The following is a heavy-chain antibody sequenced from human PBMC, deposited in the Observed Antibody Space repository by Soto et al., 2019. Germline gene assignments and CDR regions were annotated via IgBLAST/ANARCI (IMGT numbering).Heavy chain of an antibody. Sequence: GGSLRLSCAASGFPFRSSSMNWVRQAPGKGLEWLSSISSSSYYIFYADSVQGRFTISRDNAKNSLYLQMNSLRAEDTAVYYCARDLGEVSAFWGQGTPVTVSS. CDR2: ISSSSYYI. CDR3: ARDLGEVSAF. J-gene: IGHJ4*02. D-gene: IGHD3-10*01. V-gene: IGHV3-21*01. CDR1: GFPFRSSS.